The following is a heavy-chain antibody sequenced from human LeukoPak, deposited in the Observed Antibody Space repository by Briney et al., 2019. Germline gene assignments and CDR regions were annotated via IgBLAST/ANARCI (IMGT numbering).Heavy chain of an antibody. CDR1: GGTFSSYA. V-gene: IGHV1-69*13. CDR3: ARGSPPVPSGAS. CDR2: IIPIFGTA. J-gene: IGHJ5*02. Sequence: ASVTVSCKASGGTFSSYAISWVRQAPGQGLEWMGGIIPIFGTANYAQKFQGRVTITADESTSTAYMELSSLRSEDTAVYYCARGSPPVPSGASWGQGTLVTVSS. D-gene: IGHD1-1*01.